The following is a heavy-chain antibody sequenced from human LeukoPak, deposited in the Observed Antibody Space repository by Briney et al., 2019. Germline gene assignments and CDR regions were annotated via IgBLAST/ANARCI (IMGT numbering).Heavy chain of an antibody. J-gene: IGHJ4*02. CDR2: IYYSGST. V-gene: IGHV4-59*08. D-gene: IGHD3-9*01. CDR3: ARHGYYDISSFDY. CDR1: GGSISSYY. Sequence: SETLSLTCTASGGSISSYYWSWIRQPPGKGLEGIGYIYYSGSTNYNPSLKSRVTISVDTSKNQFSLKLSSVTAADTAVYYCARHGYYDISSFDYWGQGTLVTVSS.